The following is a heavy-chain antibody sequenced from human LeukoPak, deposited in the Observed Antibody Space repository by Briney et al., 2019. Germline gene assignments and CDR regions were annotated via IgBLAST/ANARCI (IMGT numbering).Heavy chain of an antibody. CDR3: ARQVFYDIWSGPLGQDYSYYYMDV. Sequence: GASVKVSCKPSGYTFDNFAFAWVRQAPGQGLAWMGWISTNNGKTNYAQNFQGRLILTADTSTTTAYMELGSLTSDDTAVYYCARQVFYDIWSGPLGQDYSYYYMDVWGTGTTVIVSS. V-gene: IGHV1-18*01. D-gene: IGHD3-3*01. CDR1: GYTFDNFA. J-gene: IGHJ6*03. CDR2: ISTNNGKT.